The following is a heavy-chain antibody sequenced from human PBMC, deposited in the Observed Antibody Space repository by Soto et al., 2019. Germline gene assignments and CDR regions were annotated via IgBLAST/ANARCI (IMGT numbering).Heavy chain of an antibody. CDR3: ARQRTTVVTQAYFDY. D-gene: IGHD2-21*02. CDR1: GEAISSSSYY. V-gene: IGHV4-39*01. Sequence: PSETLSLTCIVSGEAISSSSYYWGWIRQPPGKCLEWIGSIYHSGRTYYNPSRKSRVSISIDTSKNQFSLKLSSVTAADTALYYCARQRTTVVTQAYFDYWGQGALVTVSS. J-gene: IGHJ4*02. CDR2: IYHSGRT.